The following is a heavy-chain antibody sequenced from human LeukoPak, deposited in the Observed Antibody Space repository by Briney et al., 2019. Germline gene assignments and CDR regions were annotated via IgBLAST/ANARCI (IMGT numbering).Heavy chain of an antibody. V-gene: IGHV4-34*01. CDR3: ARDKAGTGSLDY. Sequence: SETLPLTCAVYGGSFSGYYWSWIRQPPGKGLEWIGEINHSGSTNYNPSLKSRVTISVDTSKNQFSLKLSSVTAADTAVYYCARDKAGTGSLDYWGQGTLVTVSS. J-gene: IGHJ4*02. D-gene: IGHD1-1*01. CDR1: GGSFSGYY. CDR2: INHSGST.